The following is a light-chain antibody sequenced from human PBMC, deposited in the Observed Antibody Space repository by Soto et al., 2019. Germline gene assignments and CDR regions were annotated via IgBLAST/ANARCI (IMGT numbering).Light chain of an antibody. CDR1: SDDIGSFNL. V-gene: IGLV2-23*02. Sequence: QSALTQPASVSGSPGQSITFSCTGSSDDIGSFNLVSWYQQYPGKAPKLILYEVYKRPLGVSDRFSGSKSGSTASLTISGLQAEDEADYPCCSYAGSRWMFGGRTKLTV. CDR2: EVY. J-gene: IGLJ3*02. CDR3: CSYAGSRWM.